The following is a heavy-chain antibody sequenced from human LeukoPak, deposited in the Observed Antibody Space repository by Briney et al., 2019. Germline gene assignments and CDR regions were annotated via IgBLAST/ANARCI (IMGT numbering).Heavy chain of an antibody. J-gene: IGHJ5*02. D-gene: IGHD3-10*01. CDR3: ARDVGGSGNRFDP. CDR2: INPNSGAT. CDR1: GYTFTGNY. V-gene: IGHV1-2*02. Sequence: ASVKVSCKASGYTFTGNYIHWVRQAPGQGLEWLGWINPNSGATKYAQQFQGRVAMTSDTSISTAHMELGSLTSDDTAVYHCARDVGGSGNRFDPWGQGTLVTVSS.